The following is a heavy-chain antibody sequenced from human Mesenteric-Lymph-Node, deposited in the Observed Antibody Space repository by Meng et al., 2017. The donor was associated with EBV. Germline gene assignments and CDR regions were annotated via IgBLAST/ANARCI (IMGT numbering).Heavy chain of an antibody. Sequence: QVPLGQSGAEVKKPGASVMISCRGSGYTFTNYALEWGRQAPGQRLEWMGWINVGNGNTKYSQKFQGRVTISRDTSAKTAYVEVSSLRSDDTAVYYCARIRGIDSSTDYWGQGTLVTVSS. CDR1: GYTFTNYA. CDR3: ARIRGIDSSTDY. J-gene: IGHJ4*02. D-gene: IGHD6-19*01. CDR2: INVGNGNT. V-gene: IGHV1-3*01.